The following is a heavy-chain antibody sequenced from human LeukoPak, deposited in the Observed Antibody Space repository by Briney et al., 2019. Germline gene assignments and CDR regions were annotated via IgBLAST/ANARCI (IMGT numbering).Heavy chain of an antibody. CDR3: ARGGYSSSFFH. J-gene: IGHJ4*02. CDR1: GGSISSGSYY. CDR2: INHSGST. V-gene: IGHV4-39*07. Sequence: PSQTLSLTCTVSGGSISSGSYYWSWIRQPPGKGLEWIGEINHSGSTNYNPSLKSRVTISVDTSKNQFSLKLSSVTAADTAVYYCARGGYSSSFFHWGQGTLVTVSS. D-gene: IGHD6-6*01.